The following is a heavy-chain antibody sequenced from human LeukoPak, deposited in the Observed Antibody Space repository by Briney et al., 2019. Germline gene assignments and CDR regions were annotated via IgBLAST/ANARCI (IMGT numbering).Heavy chain of an antibody. CDR2: IYYSGST. CDR1: GGSISSSSYF. V-gene: IGHV4-39*01. Sequence: SETLSLTGTVSGGSISSSSYFWGWIRQPPGKGLEWIGSIYYSGSTYYNPSLKSRVTISVDTSKNQFSLKLSSVTAADTAVYYCAGTQWLSNNWFDPWGQGTLVTVSS. J-gene: IGHJ5*02. D-gene: IGHD6-19*01. CDR3: AGTQWLSNNWFDP.